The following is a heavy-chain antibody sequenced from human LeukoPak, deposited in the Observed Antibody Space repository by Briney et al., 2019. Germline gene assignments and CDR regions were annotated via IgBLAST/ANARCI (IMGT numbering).Heavy chain of an antibody. V-gene: IGHV3-74*03. Sequence: GGSLRLSWAASAFTLTKFWTHWVRQAPGRGLVWVSRVNSDGSRTTYADSVKGRFTISRDNANNTLYLQMNSLTAEDTGVYYCAREGSVTNDYWGQGSLVTVSS. J-gene: IGHJ4*02. CDR3: AREGSVTNDY. CDR2: VNSDGSRT. D-gene: IGHD4-17*01. CDR1: AFTLTKFW.